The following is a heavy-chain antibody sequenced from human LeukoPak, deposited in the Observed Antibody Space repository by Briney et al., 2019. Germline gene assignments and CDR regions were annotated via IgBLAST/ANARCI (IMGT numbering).Heavy chain of an antibody. J-gene: IGHJ4*02. Sequence: PSETLSLTCSVSGGSISRSDDYWGFVRQTPGKGLEWVGSIYYTGSSHSHPSLKSRATISVDTSKNQVSLRLSSVTAEDTAMYYCARGLASGYPPVPFDSWGQGTLVTVSS. CDR1: GGSISRSDDY. V-gene: IGHV4-39*07. D-gene: IGHD3-3*01. CDR2: IYYTGSS. CDR3: ARGLASGYPPVPFDS.